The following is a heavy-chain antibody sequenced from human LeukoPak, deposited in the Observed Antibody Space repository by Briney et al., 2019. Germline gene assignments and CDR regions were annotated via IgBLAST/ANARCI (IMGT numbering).Heavy chain of an antibody. Sequence: SETLSLTCTVSGGSIGSYYWGWIRQPPGKGLEWIGYISYSGSTNYNPSLKSRVIISVDTSKNQFSLKLSSVTAADTAVYYCARVIAAAEPTLDYWGQGTLVTVSS. V-gene: IGHV4-59*01. CDR2: ISYSGST. CDR1: GGSIGSYY. D-gene: IGHD6-13*01. J-gene: IGHJ4*02. CDR3: ARVIAAAEPTLDY.